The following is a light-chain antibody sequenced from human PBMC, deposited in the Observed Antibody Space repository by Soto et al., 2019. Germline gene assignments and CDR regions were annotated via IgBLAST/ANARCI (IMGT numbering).Light chain of an antibody. J-gene: IGKJ2*01. CDR2: GAS. Sequence: EIVLTQSPGTLSLSPGERATLSCRASQSVSNIYLAWYQHKPGQAPRLLIYGASSRATGIPDRFSGSGSGTDFTLTISRLEPEEFAVYYCQQYDSSPYTFGQGTKLEIK. CDR3: QQYDSSPYT. V-gene: IGKV3-20*01. CDR1: QSVSNIY.